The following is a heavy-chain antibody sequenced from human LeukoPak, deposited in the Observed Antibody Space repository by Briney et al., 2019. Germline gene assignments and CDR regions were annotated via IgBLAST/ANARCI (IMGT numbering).Heavy chain of an antibody. J-gene: IGHJ4*02. V-gene: IGHV3-74*01. D-gene: IGHD3-16*02. CDR1: GFTFKSYW. Sequence: GGSLRLSCEASGFTFKSYWMHWVRQSPGKGLVWVSRINSDGSSTSYADSVKGRFTISRDNAKNTLYLQVKSLRAEDTAVYYCARDSADYVWGSYPSLWGQGTLVTVSS. CDR3: ARDSADYVWGSYPSL. CDR2: INSDGSST.